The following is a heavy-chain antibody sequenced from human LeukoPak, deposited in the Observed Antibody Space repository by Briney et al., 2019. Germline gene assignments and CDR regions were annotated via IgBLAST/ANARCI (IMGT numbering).Heavy chain of an antibody. CDR1: GFTFHSHW. D-gene: IGHD5-18*01. J-gene: IGHJ3*02. Sequence: PGGSLRLSCAPSGFTFHSHWMNWVRQAPGKGPEWVANIKQDGSEKYYVDSVKGRFTISRDNAKNSLYLQMNSLRVEDTAIYYCATSPIQLWAFDMWGRGTMVTVSS. CDR3: ATSPIQLWAFDM. V-gene: IGHV3-7*01. CDR2: IKQDGSEK.